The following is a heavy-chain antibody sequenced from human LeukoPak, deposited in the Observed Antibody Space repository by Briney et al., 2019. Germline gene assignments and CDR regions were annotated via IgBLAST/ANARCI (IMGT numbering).Heavy chain of an antibody. J-gene: IGHJ6*03. CDR3: ARDAPGGYYDSSGYSSYYYMDV. D-gene: IGHD3-22*01. CDR2: IYDSGST. CDR1: GGSISIYY. Sequence: SETLSLTCSVTGGSISIYYWSWIRQSPGKGLEWIGYIYDSGSTNYNPSPKSRVIISVDTSKNQFSLKLSSMTAADTAVYYCARDAPGGYYDSSGYSSYYYMDVWGKGTTVTVSS. V-gene: IGHV4-59*13.